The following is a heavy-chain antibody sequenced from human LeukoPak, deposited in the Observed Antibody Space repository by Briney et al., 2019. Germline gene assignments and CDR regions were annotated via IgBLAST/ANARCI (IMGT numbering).Heavy chain of an antibody. J-gene: IGHJ4*02. D-gene: IGHD6-19*01. Sequence: GGSLRLSCAASGFSFSSYWMSWVRQAPGKGLEWVANIEEDGSQQFYVDSVKGRFTISRDNTKKSLYLQMNSLRVEDTGVYYCASSPIAVALPSYWGQGTLVTVSS. CDR2: IEEDGSQQ. CDR1: GFSFSSYW. CDR3: ASSPIAVALPSY. V-gene: IGHV3-7*01.